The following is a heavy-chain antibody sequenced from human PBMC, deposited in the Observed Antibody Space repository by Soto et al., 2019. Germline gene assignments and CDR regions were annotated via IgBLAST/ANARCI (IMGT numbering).Heavy chain of an antibody. Sequence: PGEPLKISCKGSVYRFSSYWIAWVRQQPGKGLEWMGIIYPGDSDTRYSPSFQGQVTISADKSNSTAYLQWDSLKASDTAMYFCARTGLFDFWGQGTLVTVSS. D-gene: IGHD1-1*01. CDR2: IYPGDSDT. V-gene: IGHV5-51*01. CDR1: VYRFSSYW. J-gene: IGHJ4*02. CDR3: ARTGLFDF.